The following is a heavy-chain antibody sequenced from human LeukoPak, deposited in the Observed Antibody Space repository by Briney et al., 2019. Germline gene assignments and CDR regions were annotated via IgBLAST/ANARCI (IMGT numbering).Heavy chain of an antibody. V-gene: IGHV5-51*01. D-gene: IGHD2-8*01. CDR1: GYSFTNYW. CDR2: IYPGDSDT. Sequence: GESLKISCQGSGYSFTNYWIGWVRQLPGKGLEWMGIIYPGDSDTRYSPSFQGQVTISADKSISTAYLQWSSLKASDTAMYYCARQHTTDGVDCFDPWGQGTLVTVSS. CDR3: ARQHTTDGVDCFDP. J-gene: IGHJ5*02.